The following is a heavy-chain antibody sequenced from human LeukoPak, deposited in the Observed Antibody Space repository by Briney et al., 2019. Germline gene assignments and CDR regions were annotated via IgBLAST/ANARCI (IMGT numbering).Heavy chain of an antibody. J-gene: IGHJ3*02. V-gene: IGHV3-7*01. CDR2: IKQDGSEK. CDR3: ARVKKYYYGSGSYYDAFDI. CDR1: GFTFSSYW. D-gene: IGHD3-10*01. Sequence: PGGSLRLSCAASGFTFSSYWMSWVRQAPGKGLEWVANIKQDGSEKYYVDSVKGRFIISRDNAKNSLYLQMNSLRAEDAAVYYCARVKKYYYGSGSYYDAFDIWGQGTMVTVPS.